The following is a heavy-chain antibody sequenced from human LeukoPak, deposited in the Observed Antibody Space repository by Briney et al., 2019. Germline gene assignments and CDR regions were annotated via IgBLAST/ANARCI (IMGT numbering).Heavy chain of an antibody. V-gene: IGHV3-7*01. CDR1: GFSFSRHW. J-gene: IGHJ3*01. CDR3: AREFPDSTATGPAFGF. Sequence: GGSLRLSCAASGFSFSRHWMSWVRQAPGKELEWVANMQIDGSKKYYVDSVKGRFIVSRDNTMNSLYLQMNSLRAEDTAMYYCAREFPDSTATGPAFGFWGQGTMVTVSS. CDR2: MQIDGSKK. D-gene: IGHD6-13*01.